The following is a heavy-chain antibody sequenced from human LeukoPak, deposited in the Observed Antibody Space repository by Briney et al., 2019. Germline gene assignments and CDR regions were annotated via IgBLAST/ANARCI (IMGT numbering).Heavy chain of an antibody. CDR2: ISAYNGNT. CDR1: RYTFTSYG. Sequence: ASVKVSLQASRYTFTSYGISWVRQAPGQGGEWMGWISAYNGNTNYAQKLQGRVTMTTDTSTSTAYMELRSLRSDDTAVYYCASTSDYYDSRWFDPWGQGTLVTVSS. J-gene: IGHJ5*02. CDR3: ASTSDYYDSRWFDP. V-gene: IGHV1-18*01. D-gene: IGHD3-22*01.